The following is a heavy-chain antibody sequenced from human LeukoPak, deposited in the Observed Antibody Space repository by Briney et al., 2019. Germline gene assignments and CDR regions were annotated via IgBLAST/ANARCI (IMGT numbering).Heavy chain of an antibody. D-gene: IGHD3-10*01. Sequence: PSETLSLTCAVYGGSFSGYYWSWIHQPPGKGLEWIGEINHSGSTNYNPSLKSRVTISVDTSKNQFSLKLSSVTAADTAVYYCARRVGRLVTMVRGVPNWFDPWGQGTLVTVSS. CDR2: INHSGST. J-gene: IGHJ5*02. V-gene: IGHV4-34*01. CDR1: GGSFSGYY. CDR3: ARRVGRLVTMVRGVPNWFDP.